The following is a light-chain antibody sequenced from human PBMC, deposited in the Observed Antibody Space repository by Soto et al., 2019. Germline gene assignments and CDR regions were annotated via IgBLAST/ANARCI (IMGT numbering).Light chain of an antibody. CDR1: QNLMHSNGYSY. CDR3: MQTLQTPT. CDR2: LGS. Sequence: DIVMTQSPLSLPVTPGEPASISCRSSQNLMHSNGYSYLDWYLQKPGQSPQLLIYLGSNRASGVPDRFSGRGSGTDFTLEISRVEPEDVGVYYCMQTLQTPTFGQGTKVDIK. J-gene: IGKJ1*01. V-gene: IGKV2-28*01.